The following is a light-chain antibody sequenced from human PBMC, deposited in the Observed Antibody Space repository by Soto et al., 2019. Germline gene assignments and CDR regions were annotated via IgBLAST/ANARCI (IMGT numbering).Light chain of an antibody. CDR3: QSYDSRLRVI. CDR2: GNT. Sequence: QSVLTQPPSVSGAPGQRVTISCTGSSSNLGSGFDVQWYQQLPGTAPKLLISGNTNRPSGVPDRFSGSKSGTSASLAITGLQAEDEADYYCQSYDSRLRVIFGGGTKLTVL. J-gene: IGLJ1*01. CDR1: SSNLGSGFD. V-gene: IGLV1-40*01.